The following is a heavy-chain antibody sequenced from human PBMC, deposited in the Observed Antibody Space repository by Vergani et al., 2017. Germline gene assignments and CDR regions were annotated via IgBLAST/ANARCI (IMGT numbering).Heavy chain of an antibody. D-gene: IGHD6-13*01. CDR3: ARDPSSSWFDY. V-gene: IGHV3-21*01. CDR1: GFTFSSYS. CDR2: ISSSSSYI. Sequence: VQLVESGGGLVKPGGSLRLSCAASGFTFSSYSMNWVRQAPGKGLEWVSSISSSSSYIYYADSVKGRFTISSDNAKNSLYLQMNSLRAEDTAVYYCARDPSSSWFDYWGQGTLVTVSS. J-gene: IGHJ4*02.